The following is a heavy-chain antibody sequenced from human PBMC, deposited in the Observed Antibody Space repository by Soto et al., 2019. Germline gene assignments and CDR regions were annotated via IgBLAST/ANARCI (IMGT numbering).Heavy chain of an antibody. J-gene: IGHJ4*02. Sequence: SVEVSCRASGGTFSSYAISWVRQAPVQGLEWMGGIIPIFGTANYAQKFQGRATITADESTSTAYMELSSLRSEDTAVYYCATRGELERYFDYWGQGTLVTVYS. CDR1: GGTFSSYA. D-gene: IGHD1-1*01. CDR2: IIPIFGTA. V-gene: IGHV1-69*13. CDR3: ATRGELERYFDY.